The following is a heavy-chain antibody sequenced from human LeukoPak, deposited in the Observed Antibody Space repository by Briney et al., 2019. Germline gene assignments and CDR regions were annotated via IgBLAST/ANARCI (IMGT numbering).Heavy chain of an antibody. CDR3: ARGERADSFDQPSYYMDV. D-gene: IGHD1-1*01. V-gene: IGHV4-4*07. J-gene: IGHJ6*03. Sequence: SETLSLTCTVSGDSISGFYWSWIRQAAGKGLEWIGHIYTSGSTNYNPSLKSRVTMSVDMSKNQFSLKLSSVTAADTAVYYCARGERADSFDQPSYYMDVWGKGTTVTISS. CDR2: IYTSGST. CDR1: GDSISGFY.